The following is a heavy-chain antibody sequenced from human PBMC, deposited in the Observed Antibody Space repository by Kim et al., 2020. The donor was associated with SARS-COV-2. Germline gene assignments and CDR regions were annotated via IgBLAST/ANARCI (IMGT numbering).Heavy chain of an antibody. J-gene: IGHJ6*02. CDR3: ASPRSGRRTIFGVVTTAYYYFMDV. Sequence: SVKVSCKASGGTFSRDAVSWVRQAPGQGLEWMGGIIPIFGTAKYAQKFQGRVTITADETTSTAYMELSSLGSEDTAVYYCASPRSGRRTIFGVVTTAYYYFMDVWGQGTTVTVSS. D-gene: IGHD3-3*01. CDR1: GGTFSRDA. CDR2: IIPIFGTA. V-gene: IGHV1-69*13.